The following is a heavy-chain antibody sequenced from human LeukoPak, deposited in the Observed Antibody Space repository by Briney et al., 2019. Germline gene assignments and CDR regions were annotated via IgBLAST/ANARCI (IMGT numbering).Heavy chain of an antibody. CDR2: MNPNSGNI. CDR1: GYTFTSYD. D-gene: IGHD3-3*01. CDR3: ARGIARITIFGVVIRQNYYYYYMDV. Sequence: ASVKVSCKASGYTFTSYDINWVRQATGQGLEWMGWMNPNSGNIGYAQKFQGRVTMTRNTSIGTAYMELSSLRSEDTAVYYCARGIARITIFGVVIRQNYYYYYMDVWGKGTTVTVSS. J-gene: IGHJ6*03. V-gene: IGHV1-8*01.